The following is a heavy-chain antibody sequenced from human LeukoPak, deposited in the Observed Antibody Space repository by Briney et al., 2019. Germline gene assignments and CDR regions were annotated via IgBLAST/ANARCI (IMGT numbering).Heavy chain of an antibody. CDR3: ARVLDFWSGYYPGAFDI. CDR1: GGSISSYY. Sequence: SETLSLTCTVSGGSISSYYWSWIRQPPEKGLEWIGHIYYSGSTNYNPSLKSRVTISVDTSKNQFSLKLSSVTAADTAVYYCARVLDFWSGYYPGAFDIWGQGTMVTVSS. V-gene: IGHV4-59*01. CDR2: IYYSGST. J-gene: IGHJ3*02. D-gene: IGHD3-3*01.